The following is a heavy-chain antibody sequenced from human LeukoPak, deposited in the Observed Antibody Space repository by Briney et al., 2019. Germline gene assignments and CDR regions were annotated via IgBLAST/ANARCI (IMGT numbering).Heavy chain of an antibody. Sequence: GGSLRLSCAASGFTFSSYWMSWVRQAPGKGLEWVANIKQDGSEKFYVDSVKGRFTISRDNAKNSLYLQMNSLRAEDTAVYHCARVMITFGGVIVLFDYWGQGTLVTVSS. CDR1: GFTFSSYW. CDR3: ARVMITFGGVIVLFDY. V-gene: IGHV3-7*01. J-gene: IGHJ4*02. D-gene: IGHD3-16*02. CDR2: IKQDGSEK.